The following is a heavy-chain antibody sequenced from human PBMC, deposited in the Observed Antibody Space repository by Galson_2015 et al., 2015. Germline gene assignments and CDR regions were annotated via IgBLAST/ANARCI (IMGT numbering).Heavy chain of an antibody. CDR2: ISYDGSNK. J-gene: IGHJ4*02. V-gene: IGHV3-30-3*01. D-gene: IGHD6-19*01. Sequence: VAVISYDGSNKFYADSVRGRFTIPRDNSKNTLYLQMNSLRGEDTAVYHCATPRTHGSGWYEGFDYWGQGTLVTVSS. CDR3: ATPRTHGSGWYEGFDY.